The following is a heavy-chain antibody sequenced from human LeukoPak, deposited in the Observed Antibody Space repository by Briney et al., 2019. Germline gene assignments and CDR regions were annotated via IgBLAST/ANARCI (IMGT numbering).Heavy chain of an antibody. CDR1: GGSFSGYY. J-gene: IGHJ4*02. V-gene: IGHV4-34*01. Sequence: SETLSLTCAVYGGSFSGYYWSWIRQPPGKGLEWIGEINHSGSTNYNPSLKSRVTISVDTSKNQFSLKLSSVTAADTAVYYCASRALYGSGSYDDYWGQGTLVTVSS. CDR3: ASRALYGSGSYDDY. D-gene: IGHD3-10*01. CDR2: INHSGST.